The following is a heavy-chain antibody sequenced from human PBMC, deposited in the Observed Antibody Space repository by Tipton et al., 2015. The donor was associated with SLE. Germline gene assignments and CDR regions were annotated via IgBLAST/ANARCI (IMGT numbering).Heavy chain of an antibody. CDR1: GGSISSGSYY. CDR3: VRDVWQWLDY. J-gene: IGHJ4*02. Sequence: TLSLTCTVSGGSISSGSYYWSWIRQPAGKGLEWIGRIYTSGSTNYNPSLKSRVTISVDTSKNQFSLKLSSVTAADTAVYYCVRDVWQWLDYWGQGTLVTVSS. V-gene: IGHV4-61*02. D-gene: IGHD6-19*01. CDR2: IYTSGST.